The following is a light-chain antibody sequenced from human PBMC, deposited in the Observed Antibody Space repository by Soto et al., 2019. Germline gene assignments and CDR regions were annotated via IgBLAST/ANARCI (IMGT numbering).Light chain of an antibody. V-gene: IGKV3-20*01. CDR3: QQYGSSPFT. J-gene: IGKJ3*01. Sequence: EIVLTQSPGTLSLSPGERATLSCRASQSVRSAYLAWYQQKPGQAPKLLIYGASPRATGIPDRFSGSGSGTDFTLTISRLEPEDFAVYYCQQYGSSPFTFG. CDR2: GAS. CDR1: QSVRSAY.